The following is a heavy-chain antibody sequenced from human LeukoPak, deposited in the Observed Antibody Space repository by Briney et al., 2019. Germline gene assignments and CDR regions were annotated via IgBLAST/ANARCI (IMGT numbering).Heavy chain of an antibody. J-gene: IGHJ4*02. CDR2: ISGSGGST. CDR1: GFTFSSYG. D-gene: IGHD3-10*01. Sequence: GGTLRLSCAASGFTFSSYGMSCVRQAPGKGLEWVSAISGSGGSTYYADSVKGRFTISRDNSKNTLYLEMNSLRAEDTAVYYCAKDRPTTTMIRESDYWGQGTLVTVSS. CDR3: AKDRPTTTMIRESDY. V-gene: IGHV3-23*01.